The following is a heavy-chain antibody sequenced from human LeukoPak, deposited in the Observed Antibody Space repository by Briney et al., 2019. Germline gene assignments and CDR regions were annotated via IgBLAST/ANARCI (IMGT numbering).Heavy chain of an antibody. CDR3: AKEIYGDSTGGRFHH. CDR2: ISGSGGST. CDR1: GFTFSSYG. J-gene: IGHJ1*01. D-gene: IGHD4-17*01. V-gene: IGHV3-23*01. Sequence: GGSLRLSCAVSGFTFSSYGMSWVRQAPGKGLEWVSAISGSGGSTYYADSVKGRFTISRDNSKNTLYLQMNSLRAEDTAVYYCAKEIYGDSTGGRFHHWGQGTLVIVSS.